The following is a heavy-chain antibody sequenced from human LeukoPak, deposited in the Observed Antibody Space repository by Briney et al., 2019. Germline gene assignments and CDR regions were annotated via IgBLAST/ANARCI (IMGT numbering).Heavy chain of an antibody. D-gene: IGHD3-16*02. J-gene: IGHJ6*03. CDR1: GYTFTNYG. CDR2: ISAYNGDT. CDR3: ARRPIGYYYYYMDV. V-gene: IGHV1-18*01. Sequence: ASVKVSCKTSGYTFTNYGISWMRQAPGQGLEWMGWISAYNGDTNFARKFQGRVTMTTDRSTSTAYMELSSLRSDDTAVYYCARRPIGYYYYYMDVWGKGTTVTVSS.